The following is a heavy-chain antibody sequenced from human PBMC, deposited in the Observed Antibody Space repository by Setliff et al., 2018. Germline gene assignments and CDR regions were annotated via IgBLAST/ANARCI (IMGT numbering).Heavy chain of an antibody. J-gene: IGHJ6*03. CDR1: NGSISSGNYF. CDR2: IFYTGST. Sequence: PSETLSLTCTVSNGSISSGNYFWGWIRQPPGKGLEWMGSIFYTGSTYYSPSLKSRVTMSIDTSKNQFSLNLNSVTAADTAVYYCARQPYSTTYYYYYYYMDVCGKGTTVTVSS. V-gene: IGHV4-39*01. CDR3: ARQPYSTTYYYYYYYMDV. D-gene: IGHD6-13*01.